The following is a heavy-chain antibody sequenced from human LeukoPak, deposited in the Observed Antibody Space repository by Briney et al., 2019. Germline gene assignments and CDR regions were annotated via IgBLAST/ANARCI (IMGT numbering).Heavy chain of an antibody. Sequence: ASVKVSCKASGYTFTSYAMHWVRQAPGQGLEWMGWINPNSGGTNYAQKFQGRVTMTRDTSISTAYMELSRLRSDDTAVYYCARGDYYDSSGHDYWGQGTLVTVSS. D-gene: IGHD3-22*01. CDR3: ARGDYYDSSGHDY. CDR1: GYTFTSYA. J-gene: IGHJ4*02. V-gene: IGHV1-2*02. CDR2: INPNSGGT.